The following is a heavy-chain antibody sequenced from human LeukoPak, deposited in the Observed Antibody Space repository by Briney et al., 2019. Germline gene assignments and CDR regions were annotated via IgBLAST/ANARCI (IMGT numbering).Heavy chain of an antibody. CDR3: ARDKGPYDFWSGYFPDAFDI. V-gene: IGHV3-21*01. CDR1: GFTFSSYS. Sequence: PGGSLRLSCAASGFTFSSYSMNWVRQAPGKGLEWVSSISSSSYIYYADPVKGRFTISRDNAKNSLYLQMNSLRDEDTAVYYCARDKGPYDFWSGYFPDAFDIWGQGTMVTVSS. D-gene: IGHD3-3*01. J-gene: IGHJ3*02. CDR2: ISSSSYI.